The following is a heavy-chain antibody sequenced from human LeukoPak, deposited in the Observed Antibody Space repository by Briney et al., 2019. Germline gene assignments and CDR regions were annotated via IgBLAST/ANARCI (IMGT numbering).Heavy chain of an antibody. CDR2: IYYSGST. J-gene: IGHJ4*02. CDR1: GGSISSYY. CDR3: ARVGDKFDY. Sequence: PSETLSLTCTVSGGSISSYYWSWIRQPPGKGLEWIGYIYYSGSTNYNPSLKSRVTISVDTSKNQFSLKLSSVTAADTAVYYCARVGDKFDYWGQGNPGHRLP. V-gene: IGHV4-59*01. D-gene: IGHD3-10*01.